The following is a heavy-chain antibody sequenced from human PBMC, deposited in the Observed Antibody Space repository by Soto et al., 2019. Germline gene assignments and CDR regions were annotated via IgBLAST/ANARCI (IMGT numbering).Heavy chain of an antibody. D-gene: IGHD6-19*01. CDR1: GGSFSGYY. V-gene: IGHV4-34*01. CDR2: INHSGST. CDR3: ARGRSNSSGWYYYYYGMDV. Sequence: ETLSLTCAVYGGSFSGYYWSWIRQPPGKGLEWIGEINHSGSTNYNPSLKSRVTISVDTSKNQFSLKLSSVTAADTAVHYCARGRSNSSGWYYYYYGMDVWGQGTTVTVSS. J-gene: IGHJ6*02.